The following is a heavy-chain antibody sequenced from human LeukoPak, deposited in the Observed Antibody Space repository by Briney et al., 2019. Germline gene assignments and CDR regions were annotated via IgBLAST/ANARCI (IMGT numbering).Heavy chain of an antibody. CDR2: INADGSAT. CDR1: GFTFSSHW. CDR3: VRGALRDCSYTSCTRGNWFDP. V-gene: IGHV3-74*01. Sequence: QAGGSPRLSCAASGFTFSSHWMHWVRQAPEKGLVGVSHINADGSATYYAASVKGRFTISRDNARNTLYLQMHSLTAEDTGVYYCVRGALRDCSYTSCTRGNWFDPWGQGTLVTVSS. D-gene: IGHD2-2*01. J-gene: IGHJ5*02.